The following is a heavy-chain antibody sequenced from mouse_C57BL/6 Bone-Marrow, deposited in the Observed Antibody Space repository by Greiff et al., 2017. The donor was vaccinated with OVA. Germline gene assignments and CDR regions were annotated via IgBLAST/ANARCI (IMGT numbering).Heavy chain of an antibody. J-gene: IGHJ3*01. V-gene: IGHV2-6*01. CDR3: ASDGGSSPFAY. Sequence: VKLMESGPGLVAPSQSLSITCTVSGFSLTSYGVDWVRQSPGKGLEWLGVIWGVGSTNYNSALKSRLSISKDNSKSQVFLKMNSLQTDDTAMYYCASDGGSSPFAYWGQGTLVTVSA. D-gene: IGHD1-1*01. CDR2: IWGVGST. CDR1: GFSLTSYG.